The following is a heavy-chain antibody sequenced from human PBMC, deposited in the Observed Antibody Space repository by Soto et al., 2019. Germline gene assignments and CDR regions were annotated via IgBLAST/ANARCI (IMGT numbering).Heavy chain of an antibody. J-gene: IGHJ6*02. CDR3: ARGQKCTNGVCYYYYYYGMDV. V-gene: IGHV4-34*01. D-gene: IGHD2-8*01. CDR1: GGSFSGYY. CDR2: INHSGNT. Sequence: SQTLSLTCAVYGGSFSGYYWSWIRQPPGKGLEWIGEINHSGNTNYNPSLKSRVTISVDTSKNQFSLKLSSVTAADTAVYYCARGQKCTNGVCYYYYYYGMDVWGQGTTVTVSS.